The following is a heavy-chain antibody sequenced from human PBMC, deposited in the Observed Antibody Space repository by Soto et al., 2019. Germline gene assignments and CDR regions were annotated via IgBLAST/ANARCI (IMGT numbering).Heavy chain of an antibody. Sequence: GGSLRLSCAASGFTFSSYGMHWVRQAPGKGLEWVAVIWYDGSNKYYADSVKGRFTISRDNSKNTMYLQMNSLRAEDMAVFYFARDLRVGSGVYGMDVWGQGTTVTVSS. D-gene: IGHD3-10*01. J-gene: IGHJ6*02. CDR1: GFTFSSYG. CDR2: IWYDGSNK. V-gene: IGHV3-33*01. CDR3: ARDLRVGSGVYGMDV.